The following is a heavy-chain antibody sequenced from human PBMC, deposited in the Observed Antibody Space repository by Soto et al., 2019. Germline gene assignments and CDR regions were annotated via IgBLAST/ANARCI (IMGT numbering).Heavy chain of an antibody. D-gene: IGHD1-26*01. Sequence: GGSRRPPVQASGFTFITYAMHGVRQAPGKGRGGVAVISYDGSNKYYADSVKGRFTISRDNSKNTLYLQMNSLRAEDTAVYYCAKDMEVGEWELLDYYYYGMDVWGQGTTVTVS. J-gene: IGHJ6*02. CDR1: GFTFITYA. CDR2: ISYDGSNK. V-gene: IGHV3-30*18. CDR3: AKDMEVGEWELLDYYYYGMDV.